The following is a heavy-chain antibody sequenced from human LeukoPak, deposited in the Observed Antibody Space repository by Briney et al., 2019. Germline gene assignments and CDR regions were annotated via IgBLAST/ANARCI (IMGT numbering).Heavy chain of an antibody. D-gene: IGHD6-19*01. CDR3: ATERYSSGWYGIFDY. Sequence: ASVKVSRKVSGYTLTELSMHWVRQAPGKGLEWMGGFDPEDGETIYAQKFQGRVTMTEDTSTDTAYMELSSLRSEDTAVYYCATERYSSGWYGIFDYWGQGTLVTVSS. CDR2: FDPEDGET. V-gene: IGHV1-24*01. CDR1: GYTLTELS. J-gene: IGHJ4*02.